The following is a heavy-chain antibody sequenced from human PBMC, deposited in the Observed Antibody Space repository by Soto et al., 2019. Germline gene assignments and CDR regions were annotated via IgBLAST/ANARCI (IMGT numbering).Heavy chain of an antibody. Sequence: EVQLVESGGGLVQPGGSLRLSCVVSGLTFRSYWMSWVRQAPGKGLEWVANINQDGSESYYVDSVKGRFTISRDNAKNSLYLHRTSLRAEDTAVYYCARPARECSSSGCANWGQGTLVTVSS. CDR1: GLTFRSYW. CDR2: INQDGSES. CDR3: ARPARECSSSGCAN. D-gene: IGHD2-2*01. V-gene: IGHV3-7*01. J-gene: IGHJ4*02.